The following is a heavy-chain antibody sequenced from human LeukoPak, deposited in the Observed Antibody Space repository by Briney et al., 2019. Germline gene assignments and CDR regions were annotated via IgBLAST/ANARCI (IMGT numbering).Heavy chain of an antibody. V-gene: IGHV4-30-4*08. CDR1: GHSISSGDYY. CDR2: IYYSGST. Sequence: SETLSLTCTVSGHSISSGDYYWSWIRQPPGKGLEWLGYIYYSGSTYYNPSLKSRVTISVDTSKNRFSLKLSSVTAADTAVYYCARSTPVLRFLEWLPPAGYWGQGTLVTVSS. D-gene: IGHD3-3*01. J-gene: IGHJ4*02. CDR3: ARSTPVLRFLEWLPPAGY.